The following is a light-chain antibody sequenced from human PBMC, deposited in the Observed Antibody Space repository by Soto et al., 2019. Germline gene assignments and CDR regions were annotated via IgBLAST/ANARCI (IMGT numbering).Light chain of an antibody. V-gene: IGKV3-20*01. CDR1: QSVSSNY. CDR2: GAS. CDR3: QQYGSSPET. Sequence: EIVLTQSPGTLSLSPGERATLSCRASQSVSSNYLAWYQQKPGQAPRLLIYGASSRATGIPDRFSGSGSGTDFTLTISRLEPEDFAVYYCQQYGSSPETFGPGAKV. J-gene: IGKJ1*01.